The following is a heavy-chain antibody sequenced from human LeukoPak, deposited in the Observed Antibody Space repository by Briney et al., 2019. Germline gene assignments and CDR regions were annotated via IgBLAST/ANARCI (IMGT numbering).Heavy chain of an antibody. CDR2: INPSAGST. V-gene: IGHV1-46*01. CDR3: ATTDRGYYSQSY. D-gene: IGHD3-22*01. Sequence: GASVKVSCKASGYTFTNYFIHWVRQAPGQGLEWMGIINPSAGSTSYAQKFQGRVTMTRDTSTSTVYMELSSLSSEDTAVYYCATTDRGYYSQSYWGQGTLVTVSS. CDR1: GYTFTNYF. J-gene: IGHJ4*02.